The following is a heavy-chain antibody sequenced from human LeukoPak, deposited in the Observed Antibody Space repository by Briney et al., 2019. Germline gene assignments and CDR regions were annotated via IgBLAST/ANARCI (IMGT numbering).Heavy chain of an antibody. D-gene: IGHD4-17*01. CDR1: GFTFSSYS. J-gene: IGHJ4*02. Sequence: GGSLRLSCAASGFTFSSYSMNWVRQAPGKGLEWVSSISSSSSYIYYADSVKGRFTISRDNAKNSLYLQMNSLRAEDTAVYYCARDGDYGDYIDYWGQGTLVTVPS. CDR2: ISSSSSYI. V-gene: IGHV3-21*01. CDR3: ARDGDYGDYIDY.